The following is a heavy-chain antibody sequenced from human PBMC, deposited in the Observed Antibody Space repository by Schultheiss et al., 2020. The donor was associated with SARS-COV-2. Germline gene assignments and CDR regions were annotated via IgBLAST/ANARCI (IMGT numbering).Heavy chain of an antibody. D-gene: IGHD7-27*01. Sequence: ASVKVSCKASGYTFTGYYMHWVRQAPGQGLEWMGWMNPNSGNTGYAQKFQGRVTMTRNTSISTAYMELSSLRSEDTAVYYCAREVLTGDLVGAFDIWGQGTMVTVSS. CDR2: MNPNSGNT. CDR1: GYTFTGYY. J-gene: IGHJ3*02. CDR3: AREVLTGDLVGAFDI. V-gene: IGHV1-8*02.